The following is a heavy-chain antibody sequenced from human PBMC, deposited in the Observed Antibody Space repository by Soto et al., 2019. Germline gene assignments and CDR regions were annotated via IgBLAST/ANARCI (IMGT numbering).Heavy chain of an antibody. CDR3: ARDPDPFFYCSSTSCKREEGYYYYMDV. D-gene: IGHD2-2*01. CDR1: GFTFSSYS. J-gene: IGHJ6*03. Sequence: GGSLRLSCAASGFTFSSYSMNWVRQAPGKGLEWVSSISSSSSYIYYADSVKGRFTISRDNAKNSLYLQMNSLRAEDTAVYYCARDPDPFFYCSSTSCKREEGYYYYMDVWGKGTTVTVSS. V-gene: IGHV3-21*01. CDR2: ISSSSSYI.